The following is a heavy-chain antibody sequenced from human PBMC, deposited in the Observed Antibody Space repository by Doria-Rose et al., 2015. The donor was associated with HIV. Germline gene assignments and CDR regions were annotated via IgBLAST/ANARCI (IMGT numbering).Heavy chain of an antibody. Sequence: VQLQESGPGLVKPAETLSLTCTVSGGSISSYYWNWIRQPPGKGLEWIGYIYSSGSTHNNSSLKSRVTISIDTSKNQFSLELSSVTAADTAVYYCARFRPSRGIYYSLDVWGKGTTVTVSS. J-gene: IGHJ6*03. CDR2: IYSSGST. CDR1: GGSISSYY. D-gene: IGHD3-10*01. V-gene: IGHV4-4*09. CDR3: ARFRPSRGIYYSLDV.